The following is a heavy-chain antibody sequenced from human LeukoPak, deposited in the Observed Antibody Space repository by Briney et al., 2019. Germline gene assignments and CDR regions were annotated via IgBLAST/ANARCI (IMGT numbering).Heavy chain of an antibody. Sequence: SETLSLTCAVYGGSFSGYYWSWIRQPPEKGLEWIGEINHSGSTNYNPSLKSRVTISVDTSKNQFSLKLSSVTAADTAVYYCARLGYCSSTSCYRSGRGIDYWGQGTLVTVSS. CDR3: ARLGYCSSTSCYRSGRGIDY. V-gene: IGHV4-34*01. J-gene: IGHJ4*02. CDR2: INHSGST. D-gene: IGHD2-2*01. CDR1: GGSFSGYY.